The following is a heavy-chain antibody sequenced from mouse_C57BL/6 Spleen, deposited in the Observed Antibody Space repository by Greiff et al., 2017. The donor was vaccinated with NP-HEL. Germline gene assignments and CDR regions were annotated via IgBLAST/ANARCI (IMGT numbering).Heavy chain of an antibody. CDR1: GYTFTSYW. V-gene: IGHV1-55*01. CDR3: ASEPRFITTVVAPDY. D-gene: IGHD1-1*01. J-gene: IGHJ2*01. CDR2: IYPGSGST. Sequence: VKLQQPGAELVKPGASVKMSCKASGYTFTSYWITWVKQRPGQGLEWIGDIYPGSGSTNYNEKFKSKATLTVDTSSSTAYMQLSSLTSEDSAVYDCASEPRFITTVVAPDYWGKGTTLTVSS.